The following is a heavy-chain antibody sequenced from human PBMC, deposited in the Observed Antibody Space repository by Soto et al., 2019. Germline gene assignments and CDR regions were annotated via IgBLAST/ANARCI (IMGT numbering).Heavy chain of an antibody. V-gene: IGHV4-4*02. CDR3: ARYKRSSDIVVVQAAMADGNWFDP. D-gene: IGHD2-2*01. CDR2: IHHSGST. CDR1: DDYIISGNW. Sequence: SEPQSLTCAVADDYIISGNWCSWISQPPGKGLEWIGEIHHSGSTYYNPSLKSRITMSVDTSKNQFYLKLSSVTAADTAVYYCARYKRSSDIVVVQAAMADGNWFDPWVQGTLVTVSS. J-gene: IGHJ5*02.